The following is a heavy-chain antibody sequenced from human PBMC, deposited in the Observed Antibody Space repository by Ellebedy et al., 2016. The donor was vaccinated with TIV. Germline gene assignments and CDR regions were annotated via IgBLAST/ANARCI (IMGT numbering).Heavy chain of an antibody. CDR2: ISTGGDT. J-gene: IGHJ3*01. CDR1: GFTVSSNY. CDR3: ASETLNDVDLEMWGVFDL. Sequence: GGSLRLSCATSGFTVSSNYMSWVRQAPGRGLEWVSLISTGGDTFYADSVKGRFTISRDNSKNTLFLQINSLRADDTAVYYCASETLNDVDLEMWGVFDLWGQGTMVTVSS. D-gene: IGHD1-1*01. V-gene: IGHV3-66*01.